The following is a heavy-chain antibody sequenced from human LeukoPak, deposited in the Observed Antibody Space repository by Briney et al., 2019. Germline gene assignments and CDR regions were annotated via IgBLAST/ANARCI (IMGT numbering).Heavy chain of an antibody. CDR2: TRQDGSVQ. D-gene: IGHD5-24*01. V-gene: IGHV3-7*03. CDR3: TRQTERDAYNRY. CDR1: GFTFSTYA. J-gene: IGHJ4*02. Sequence: GGSLRLSCAASGFTFSTYAMSWVRQTPGKGLEWVANTRQDGSVQNYVDSVKGRFTISRDNAKNSVYLQLNSLRAEDTAVYYCTRQTERDAYNRYWGQGTLVTVSS.